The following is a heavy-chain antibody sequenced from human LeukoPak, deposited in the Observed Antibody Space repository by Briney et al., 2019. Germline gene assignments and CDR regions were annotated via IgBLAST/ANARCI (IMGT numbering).Heavy chain of an antibody. CDR3: AKDIMAAADYYYYGMDV. D-gene: IGHD6-13*01. CDR1: GFTFDNYA. CDR2: ITWDSGSI. V-gene: IGHV3-9*01. Sequence: TGGSLRLSCAASGFTFDNYAMHWVRQAPGKGLEWVSGITWDSGSIGYADSVKGRFTISRDNAKNSLYLQMNSLRAEDTALYYCAKDIMAAADYYYYGMDVWGQGTTVTVSS. J-gene: IGHJ6*02.